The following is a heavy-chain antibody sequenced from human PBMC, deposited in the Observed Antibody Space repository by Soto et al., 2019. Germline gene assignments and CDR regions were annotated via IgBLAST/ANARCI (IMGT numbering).Heavy chain of an antibody. CDR1: GDKFSSYT. D-gene: IGHD3-3*01. CDR2: IVAYTGDT. Sequence: ASVKVSCKASGDKFSSYTISWVRQAPGQGLEWMGRIVAYTGDTIYAQMFRGRVTITADTSTSTAYMELRSLRSDDTAVYYCARFPYNFWSGSYYMDVWGKGTTVTGSS. J-gene: IGHJ6*03. V-gene: IGHV1-18*04. CDR3: ARFPYNFWSGSYYMDV.